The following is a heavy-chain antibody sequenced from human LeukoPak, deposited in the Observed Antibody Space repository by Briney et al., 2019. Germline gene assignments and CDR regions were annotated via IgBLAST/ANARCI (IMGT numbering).Heavy chain of an antibody. V-gene: IGHV3-30*02. J-gene: IGHJ4*02. CDR3: AKASGSGYGRDYFDY. D-gene: IGHD1-26*01. CDR2: IRYDGSNK. Sequence: GGSLGLSCAASGFTFSSYGMHWVRQAPGKGLEWVAFIRYDGSNKYYADSVQGRFTISRDNSKRTLFLQMNSLRAEDTALYYCAKASGSGYGRDYFDYWGQGALVTVSS. CDR1: GFTFSSYG.